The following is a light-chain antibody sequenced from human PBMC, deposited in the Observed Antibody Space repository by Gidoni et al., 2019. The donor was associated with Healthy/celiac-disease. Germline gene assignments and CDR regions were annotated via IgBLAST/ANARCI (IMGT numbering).Light chain of an antibody. Sequence: DIRLTQSPSFMSASVGDSVPITCRARQGISTSLAWYQQKPGKAPNLLIYAASTLQSGVPSRFSGSGSGTEFTLTISSLQPEDFATYYCQQLNSYPWTFGQGAKVEIK. CDR3: QQLNSYPWT. J-gene: IGKJ1*01. CDR1: QGISTS. CDR2: AAS. V-gene: IGKV1-9*01.